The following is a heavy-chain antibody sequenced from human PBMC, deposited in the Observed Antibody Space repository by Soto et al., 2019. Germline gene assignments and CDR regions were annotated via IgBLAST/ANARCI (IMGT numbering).Heavy chain of an antibody. CDR2: ISAGNGDT. CDR3: AAEWLDFDY. CDR1: GYIFRSYD. D-gene: IGHD6-19*01. J-gene: IGHJ4*02. V-gene: IGHV1-3*01. Sequence: QVQLVQSGAEVKKPGASVKVSCRTSGYIFRSYDMHWVRQDPGQRLEWMGWISAGNGDTKYSQKFQDRVTITRDTSASTAYMELSSVRSEDTAVYYCAAEWLDFDYWGQGTLVTVSS.